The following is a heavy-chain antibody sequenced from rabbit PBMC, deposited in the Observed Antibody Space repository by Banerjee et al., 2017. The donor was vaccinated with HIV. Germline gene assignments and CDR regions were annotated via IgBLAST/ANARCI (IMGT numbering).Heavy chain of an antibody. J-gene: IGHJ6*01. CDR2: IYTGNGRT. D-gene: IGHD6-1*01. V-gene: IGHV1S40*01. CDR1: GFTLSSYY. Sequence: QSLEESGGDLVKPGASLTLTCTASGFTLSSYYMCWVRQAPGKGLEWIGCIYTGNGRTYNASWAKGRFTISKTSPTTVTLQMTSLTGADTATYFCARADYGGYGYALWGQGTLVTVS. CDR3: ARADYGGYGYAL.